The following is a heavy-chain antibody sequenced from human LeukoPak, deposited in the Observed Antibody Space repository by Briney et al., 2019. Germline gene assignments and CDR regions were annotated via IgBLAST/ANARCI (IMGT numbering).Heavy chain of an antibody. CDR3: ARGPPGRFLEWLWTYYMDV. D-gene: IGHD3-3*01. CDR2: ISGSGGST. J-gene: IGHJ6*03. Sequence: GGSLRLSCAASGFTFSSYAMSWVRQAPGMGLEWVSAISGSGGSTYYADSVKGRFTISRDNSKNTLYLQMNSLRAEDTAVYYCARGPPGRFLEWLWTYYMDVWGKGTTVTVSS. V-gene: IGHV3-23*01. CDR1: GFTFSSYA.